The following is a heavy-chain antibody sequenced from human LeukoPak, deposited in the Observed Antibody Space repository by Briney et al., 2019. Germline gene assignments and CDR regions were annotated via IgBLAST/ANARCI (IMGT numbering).Heavy chain of an antibody. CDR1: GFTFSSYA. V-gene: IGHV3-23*01. CDR2: ISGSGGST. J-gene: IGHJ3*02. D-gene: IGHD3-16*02. Sequence: GGSLRLSCAASGFTFSSYAMSWVRQAPGKGLEWVSAISGSGGSTYYADSVKGRFTISRDNSKNTLYLQMNSLRAEDTAVYYCAREFMITFGGVIVQTDAFDIWGQGTMVTVSS. CDR3: AREFMITFGGVIVQTDAFDI.